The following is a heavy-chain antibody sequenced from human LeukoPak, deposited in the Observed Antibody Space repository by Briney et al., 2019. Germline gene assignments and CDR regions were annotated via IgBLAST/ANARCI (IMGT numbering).Heavy chain of an antibody. V-gene: IGHV3-48*03. Sequence: QSGGSLRLSCAASGFTFFTYAMNWVRQAPGKGLEWVSYISSSGSTIFYADSVKGRFTISRDNAKNSLYLQMNSLRAEDTAVYYCARRGIRLWPHDDYWGQGTLVTVSS. D-gene: IGHD2/OR15-2a*01. CDR3: ARRGIRLWPHDDY. CDR1: GFTFFTYA. J-gene: IGHJ4*02. CDR2: ISSSGSTI.